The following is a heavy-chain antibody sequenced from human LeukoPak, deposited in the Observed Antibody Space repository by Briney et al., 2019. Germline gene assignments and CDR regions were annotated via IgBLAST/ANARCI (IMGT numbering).Heavy chain of an antibody. J-gene: IGHJ6*03. V-gene: IGHV3-21*01. CDR3: ARGGDHPTYLFQHMDV. CDR2: ISTSSSYI. D-gene: IGHD3-16*01. Sequence: GGSLRLSCAASGFNFSSYVMSWVRQAPGKGLEWFSCISTSSSYIYYADSVNGRFTISRDNAKNSLYLQLNSLRAEDTAVYYCARGGDHPTYLFQHMDVWGKGTTVIVSS. CDR1: GFNFSSYV.